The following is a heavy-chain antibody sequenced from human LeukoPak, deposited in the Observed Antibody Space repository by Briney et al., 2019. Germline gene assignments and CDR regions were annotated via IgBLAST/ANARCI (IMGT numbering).Heavy chain of an antibody. CDR1: GFSFSDYS. Sequence: PGGSLRLSCAASGFSFSDYSMNWVRQAPGKGLQWVSSISSSTTDVYYADSVKGRFTISKDNAKNPPYLQLNSLRGDDTALYYCARTGHDHAFDLWGQGTMVTVSS. V-gene: IGHV3-21*01. CDR3: ARTGHDHAFDL. J-gene: IGHJ3*01. D-gene: IGHD1-1*01. CDR2: ISSSTTDV.